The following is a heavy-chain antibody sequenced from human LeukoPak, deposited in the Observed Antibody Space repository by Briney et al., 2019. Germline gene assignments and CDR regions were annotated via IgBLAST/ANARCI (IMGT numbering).Heavy chain of an antibody. Sequence: SETLSLTCAVYGGSFSGYYWSWIRQPPGKGLEWVGEINHSGSTNYNPSLKSRVTISVDTSKNQFSLKLSSVTAAGTAVYYCASRYGRSYYDSSGYYFWGQGTLVTVSS. V-gene: IGHV4-34*01. D-gene: IGHD3-22*01. CDR1: GGSFSGYY. CDR3: ASRYGRSYYDSSGYYF. J-gene: IGHJ4*02. CDR2: INHSGST.